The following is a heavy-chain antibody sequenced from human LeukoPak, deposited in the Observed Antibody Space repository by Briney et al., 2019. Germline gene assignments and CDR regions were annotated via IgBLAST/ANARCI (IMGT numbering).Heavy chain of an antibody. J-gene: IGHJ4*02. CDR3: AKSPRGGYYEDY. CDR1: GFTLSSYA. V-gene: IGHV3-23*01. D-gene: IGHD3-22*01. CDR2: ISGGGGST. Sequence: PGGSLRLSCAASGFTLSSYAMSWVRPAPGKGVEWVSAISGGGGSTYYAVSVKGRFTIARDNTKNTLYLQRNSLRAEDTALYYCAKSPRGGYYEDYWGQGTLLTVSS.